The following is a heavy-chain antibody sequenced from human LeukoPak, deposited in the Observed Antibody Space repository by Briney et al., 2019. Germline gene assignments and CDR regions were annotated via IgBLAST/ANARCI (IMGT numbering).Heavy chain of an antibody. J-gene: IGHJ5*02. CDR1: GGSISSSPYY. Sequence: SETLSLTCTVSGGSISSSPYYWGWIRQPPGKGLDWIGSIFYSGSTYYNPSLKSRFTISVDKSKNQFSLKLSSVTAADTAVYYCARNPDYSNLSWFDPWGQGTLVTVSS. V-gene: IGHV4-39*07. D-gene: IGHD4-11*01. CDR2: IFYSGST. CDR3: ARNPDYSNLSWFDP.